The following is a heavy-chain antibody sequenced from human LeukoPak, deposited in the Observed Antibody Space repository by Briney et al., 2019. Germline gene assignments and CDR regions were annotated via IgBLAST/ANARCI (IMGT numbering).Heavy chain of an antibody. Sequence: GESLKISCKGSGYSFTNYWIGWVRQMPGKGLVWMGIIYPGDSDTRYSPSFQGQVTISADKSISTAYLQWSSLKASDTAMYYCARRYCSSTICDTYFQHWGQGTLVTVSS. CDR1: GYSFTNYW. CDR3: ARRYCSSTICDTYFQH. CDR2: IYPGDSDT. V-gene: IGHV5-51*01. J-gene: IGHJ1*01. D-gene: IGHD2-2*02.